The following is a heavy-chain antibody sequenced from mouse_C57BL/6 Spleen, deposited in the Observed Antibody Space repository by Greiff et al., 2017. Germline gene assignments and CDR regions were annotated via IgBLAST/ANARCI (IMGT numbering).Heavy chain of an antibody. D-gene: IGHD1-1*01. V-gene: IGHV1-69*01. Sequence: QVQLQQPGAELVMPGASVKLSCKASGYTFTSYWMHWVKQRPGQGLEWIGEIDPSDSYTNYNQKFKGKSTLTVDKSSSTAYMQLSSLTSEDSAVYYCARGTTGDSSYGFAYWGQGTLVTVSA. CDR3: ARGTTGDSSYGFAY. CDR1: GYTFTSYW. CDR2: IDPSDSYT. J-gene: IGHJ3*01.